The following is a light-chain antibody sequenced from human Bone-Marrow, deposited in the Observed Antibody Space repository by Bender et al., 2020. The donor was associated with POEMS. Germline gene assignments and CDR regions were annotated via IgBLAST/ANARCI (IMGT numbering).Light chain of an antibody. CDR1: SSDVGGSNY. J-gene: IGLJ1*01. Sequence: QSALTKPASVSGSPGQSITISCTGTSSDVGGSNYVSWYQQHPGTAPKLMIYDVSRRPSGVSDRFSGSKSGNTASLTISGLQTDDEADYYCSSYAGSSTEVFGAGTKVTVL. CDR3: SSYAGSSTEV. CDR2: DVS. V-gene: IGLV2-14*03.